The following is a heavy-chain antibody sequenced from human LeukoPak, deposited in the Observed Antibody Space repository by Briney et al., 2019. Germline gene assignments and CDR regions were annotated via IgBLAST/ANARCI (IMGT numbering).Heavy chain of an antibody. D-gene: IGHD2-21*01. CDR2: FYLRDSET. V-gene: IGHV5-51*01. Sequence: GESLEISLQCPGSLFTNYWIAWAPQVPGKGLEGIGIFYLRDSETIYNPSFQGQVSISADKSISTANLQWSTLKDSDTAMYYCASATLHCSDGDPDYWGQGTLVTVSS. J-gene: IGHJ4*02. CDR3: ASATLHCSDGDPDY. CDR1: GSLFTNYW.